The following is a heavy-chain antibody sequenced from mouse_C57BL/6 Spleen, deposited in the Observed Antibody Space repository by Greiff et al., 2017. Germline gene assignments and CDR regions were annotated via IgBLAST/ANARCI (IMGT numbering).Heavy chain of an antibody. CDR3: ARQDDYDGYWYFDV. D-gene: IGHD2-4*01. CDR2: IYPGDGDT. J-gene: IGHJ1*03. V-gene: IGHV1-82*01. Sequence: QVQLQQSGPELVKPGASVKISCKASGYAFSSSWMNWVKQRPGKGLEWIGRIYPGDGDTNYNGKFKGKATLTADKSSSTAYMQLSSLTSEDSAVYFCARQDDYDGYWYFDVGGTGTTVTVSS. CDR1: GYAFSSSW.